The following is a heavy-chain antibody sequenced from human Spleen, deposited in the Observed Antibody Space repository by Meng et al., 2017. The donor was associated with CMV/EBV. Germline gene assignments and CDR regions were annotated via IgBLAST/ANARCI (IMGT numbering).Heavy chain of an antibody. J-gene: IGHJ3*02. D-gene: IGHD2-15*01. CDR1: GYTFTTYY. CDR2: IIPIFGTA. V-gene: IGHV1-69*05. CDR3: ASRVPAAHKGYCSGGSCYSLDAFDI. Sequence: SVKVSCKASGYTFTTYYIHWVRQAPGQGLEWMGGIIPIFGTANYAQKFQGRVTITTDESTSTAYMELSSLRSEDTAVYYCASRVPAAHKGYCSGGSCYSLDAFDIWGQGTMVTVSS.